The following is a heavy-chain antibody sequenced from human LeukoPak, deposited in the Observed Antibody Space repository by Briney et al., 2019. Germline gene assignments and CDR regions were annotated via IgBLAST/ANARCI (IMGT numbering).Heavy chain of an antibody. D-gene: IGHD3-3*01. CDR3: QSRYLEWLLEY. V-gene: IGHV4-39*01. J-gene: IGHJ4*02. CDR1: GGSINSNNYY. CDR2: IYSSGSA. Sequence: SETLSLTCTVSGGSINSNNYYWGWIRQPPGKGLEWIESIYSSGSAYYNPSLKSRVTISVDTSKNQFSLRLSSVTAADTAVYYCQSRYLEWLLEYWGQGTLVTVSS.